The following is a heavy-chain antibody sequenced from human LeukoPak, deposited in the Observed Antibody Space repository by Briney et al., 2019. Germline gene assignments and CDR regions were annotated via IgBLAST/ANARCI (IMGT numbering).Heavy chain of an antibody. Sequence: SETLPLTCTVSGGSISSHYWSWIRQPPGKGLEWIGYIYYSGSTNYNPSLKSRVTISVDTSKNQFSLKLSSVTAADTAVYYCAREVTPETAMVTLNWFDPWGQGTLVTVSS. CDR3: AREVTPETAMVTLNWFDP. V-gene: IGHV4-59*11. D-gene: IGHD5-18*01. CDR2: IYYSGST. CDR1: GGSISSHY. J-gene: IGHJ5*02.